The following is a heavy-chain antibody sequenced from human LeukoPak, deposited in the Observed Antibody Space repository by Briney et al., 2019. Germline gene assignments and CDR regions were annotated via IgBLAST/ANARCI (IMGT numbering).Heavy chain of an antibody. Sequence: ASVKVSCKASGYTFTSYEIQWLRQATGQGPEWMGWMNPNSSNTGSAQNFQGRVTMTRDTSISTAYMELSSLRSEDTAVYYCARGNIVVVPAAYDYWGQGTLVTVSS. D-gene: IGHD2-2*01. J-gene: IGHJ4*02. CDR1: GYTFTSYE. V-gene: IGHV1-8*01. CDR3: ARGNIVVVPAAYDY. CDR2: MNPNSSNT.